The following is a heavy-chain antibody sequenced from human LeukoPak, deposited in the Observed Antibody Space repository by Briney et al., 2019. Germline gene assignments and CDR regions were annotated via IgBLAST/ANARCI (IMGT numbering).Heavy chain of an antibody. CDR1: GFTFSSYS. D-gene: IGHD3-22*01. Sequence: PGGSLRLSCAASGFTFSSYSMNWVRQAPGKGLEWVSSISSSSSYIYHADSVKGRFTISRDNAKNSLYLQMNSLRAEDTAVYYCARRPHYYDSSGYYHWGQGTLVTVSS. J-gene: IGHJ5*02. CDR2: ISSSSSYI. V-gene: IGHV3-21*01. CDR3: ARRPHYYDSSGYYH.